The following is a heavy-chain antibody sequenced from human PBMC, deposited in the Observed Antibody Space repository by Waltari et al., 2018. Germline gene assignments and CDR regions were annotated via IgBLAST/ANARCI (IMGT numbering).Heavy chain of an antibody. D-gene: IGHD4-17*01. CDR1: GFTFSSYG. J-gene: IGHJ1*01. CDR3: AKRGKDGDYFEYFQH. V-gene: IGHV3-30*18. Sequence: QVQLVESGGGVVQPGRSLRLSCAASGFTFSSYGMHWVRQAPGKGLEWVAVIWYDGSNKYYADSVKGRFTISRDNSKNTLYLQMNSLRAEDTAMYYCAKRGKDGDYFEYFQHWGQGTLVTVSS. CDR2: IWYDGSNK.